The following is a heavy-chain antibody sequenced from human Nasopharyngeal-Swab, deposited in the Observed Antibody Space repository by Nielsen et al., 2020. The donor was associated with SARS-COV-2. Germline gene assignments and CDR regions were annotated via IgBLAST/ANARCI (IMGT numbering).Heavy chain of an antibody. CDR2: IYYSGST. J-gene: IGHJ5*02. CDR3: AREWVVQGVISYWFDP. Sequence: WIRQPPGKGLEWIGSIYYSGSTYYNPSLKSRVTISVDTSKNQFSLKLSSVTAADTAVYYCAREWVVQGVISYWFDPWGQGTLVTLSS. V-gene: IGHV4-39*07. D-gene: IGHD3-10*01.